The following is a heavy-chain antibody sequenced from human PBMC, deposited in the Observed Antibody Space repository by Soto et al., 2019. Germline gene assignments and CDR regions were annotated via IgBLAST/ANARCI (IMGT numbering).Heavy chain of an antibody. J-gene: IGHJ4*02. Sequence: QVQLVQSGAEVKKPGASVKVSCKASGYTFTSYYMHWVRQAPGQGLEWMGIINPSGGSTSYAQKLKGRVTMPTDASTSTVYMELSRLRSEDPAVYYCARGTGQDFDYWGQGTLVTVSS. CDR2: INPSGGST. CDR1: GYTFTSYY. CDR3: ARGTGQDFDY. D-gene: IGHD3-10*01. V-gene: IGHV1-46*03.